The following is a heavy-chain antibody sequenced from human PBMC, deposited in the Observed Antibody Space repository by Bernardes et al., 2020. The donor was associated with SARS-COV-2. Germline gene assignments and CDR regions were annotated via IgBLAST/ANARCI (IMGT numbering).Heavy chain of an antibody. J-gene: IGHJ4*02. CDR1: GFTFSSYW. CDR2: INSDGSST. V-gene: IGHV3-74*01. Sequence: GGSLRLSCAASGFTFSSYWMHWVRQAPGKGLVWVSRINSDGSSTSYADSVKGRFTISRDNAKNTLYLQMNSLRAEDTAVYYCAKDYCGGDCDFFDYWGQGTVVTVSS. D-gene: IGHD2-21*02. CDR3: AKDYCGGDCDFFDY.